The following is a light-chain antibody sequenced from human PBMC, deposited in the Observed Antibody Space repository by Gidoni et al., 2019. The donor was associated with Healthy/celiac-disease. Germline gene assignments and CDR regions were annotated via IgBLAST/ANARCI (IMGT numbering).Light chain of an antibody. CDR3: QSADSSGTYV. CDR2: KDS. CDR1: ALPKQY. Sequence: ITCSGDALPKQYAYWYQQQPGQAPVLVIYKDSERPSGIPERFSGSSSGTTVTLTISGVQAEDEADYYCQSADSSGTYVFGTGTKVTVL. J-gene: IGLJ1*01. V-gene: IGLV3-25*03.